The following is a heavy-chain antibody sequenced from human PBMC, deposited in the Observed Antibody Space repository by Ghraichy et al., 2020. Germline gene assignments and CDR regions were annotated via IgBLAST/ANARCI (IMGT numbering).Heavy chain of an antibody. CDR3: ASSPHIVVVTAISNWYFDL. CDR1: GGSISSGGYY. V-gene: IGHV4-31*03. J-gene: IGHJ2*01. D-gene: IGHD2-21*02. Sequence: SETLSLTCTVSGGSISSGGYYWSWIRQHPGKGLEWIGYIYYSGSTYYNPSLKSRVTISVDTSKNQFSLKLSSVTAADTAVYYCASSPHIVVVTAISNWYFDLWGRGTLVTVSS. CDR2: IYYSGST.